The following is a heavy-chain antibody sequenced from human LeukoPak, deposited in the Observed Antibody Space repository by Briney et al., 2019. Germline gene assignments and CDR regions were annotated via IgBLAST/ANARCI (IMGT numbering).Heavy chain of an antibody. CDR3: AKRLGSWSGFDI. D-gene: IGHD3-10*01. Sequence: SETLSLTCTVSGGSLSNYYWNWIRQPPGKGLEWIGYIYYSGSTIYNPSLKSRVTISVDTSKNQFSLAVSSVTAADTAVYFCAKRLGSWSGFDIWGQGTVVTVSS. CDR1: GGSLSNYY. V-gene: IGHV4-59*01. CDR2: IYYSGST. J-gene: IGHJ3*02.